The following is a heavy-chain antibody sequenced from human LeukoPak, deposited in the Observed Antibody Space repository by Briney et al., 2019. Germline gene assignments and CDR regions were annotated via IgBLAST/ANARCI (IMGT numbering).Heavy chain of an antibody. J-gene: IGHJ4*02. V-gene: IGHV3-7*01. CDR1: GFTFSSYW. CDR3: VRGAAYCSSTSCYEGDFDY. Sequence: GGSLRLSCTASGFTFSSYWMSWVRQAPGKGLEWVANIKEDGSEKYYVDSVKGRFTISRDNAKNSLYLQMNSLRAEDTAVYYCVRGAAYCSSTSCYEGDFDYWGQGTPVTVSS. CDR2: IKEDGSEK. D-gene: IGHD2-2*01.